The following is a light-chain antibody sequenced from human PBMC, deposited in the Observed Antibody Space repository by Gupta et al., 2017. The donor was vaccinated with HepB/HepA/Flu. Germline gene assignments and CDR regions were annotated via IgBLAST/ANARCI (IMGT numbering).Light chain of an antibody. V-gene: IGKV4-1*01. CDR2: WAS. CDR3: QQYFSSPLT. Sequence: IVMIQSPSSLAVSLGERSTMNCTSSQSVFASSNKNNYLAWYQQKPGQPPNLSVDWASMRASGVPDRFSGGGSGTHFTLTISGLQAEDVAVYYCQQYFSSPLTFGGGTKVEVK. CDR1: QSVFASSNKNNY. J-gene: IGKJ4*01.